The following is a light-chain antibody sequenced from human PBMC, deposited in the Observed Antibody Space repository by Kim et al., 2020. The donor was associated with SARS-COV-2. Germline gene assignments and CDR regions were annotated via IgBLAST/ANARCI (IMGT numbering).Light chain of an antibody. CDR3: QQYYSYPPA. Sequence: ASAGDRVTITCRASQGISSYLAWYQQKPGKAPKLLIYAASTLQSGVPSRFSGSGSGTDFTLTISCLQSEDFATYYCQQYYSYPPAFGQGTKVDIK. V-gene: IGKV1-8*01. CDR1: QGISSY. J-gene: IGKJ1*01. CDR2: AAS.